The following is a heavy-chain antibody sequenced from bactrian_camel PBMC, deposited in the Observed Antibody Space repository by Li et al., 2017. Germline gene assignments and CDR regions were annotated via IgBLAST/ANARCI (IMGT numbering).Heavy chain of an antibody. D-gene: IGHD1*01. CDR3: AATRGLCTTLSERWYSY. CDR2: FYTSDNFS. Sequence: HVQLVESGGGRVEAGGSLRLSCTTSGLPYCVGWFRQAPGKEREAVARFYTSDNFSDYADSVKGRFTVSQDNAKNTVFLQMNSMKPEDTAMYYCAATRGLCTTLSERWYSYWGQGTQVTVS. V-gene: IGHV3S63*01. CDR1: GLPYC. J-gene: IGHJ4*01.